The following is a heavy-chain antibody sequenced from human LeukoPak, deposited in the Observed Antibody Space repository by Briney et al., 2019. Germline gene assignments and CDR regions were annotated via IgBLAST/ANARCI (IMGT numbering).Heavy chain of an antibody. CDR3: AKDRRSIAATIDY. CDR1: GFTFSSYS. V-gene: IGHV3-48*01. Sequence: GGSLRLSCAASGFTFSSYSMNWVRQAPGKGLEWVSYISSSSSTIYYADSVKGRFTISRDNAKNSLYLQMNSLRAEDTAVYYCAKDRRSIAATIDYWGQGTLVTVSS. CDR2: ISSSSSTI. D-gene: IGHD6-6*01. J-gene: IGHJ4*02.